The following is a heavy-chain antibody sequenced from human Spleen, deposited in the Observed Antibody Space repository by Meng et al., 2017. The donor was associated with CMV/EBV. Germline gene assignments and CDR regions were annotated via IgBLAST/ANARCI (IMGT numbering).Heavy chain of an antibody. CDR2: ITPYDGKT. Sequence: ASVKVSCKTSGYTFTTYGISWVRQAPGQGLEWMGWITPYDGKTTYAQKLQGRVTMTTDTSTRTAYMELRSLTSDDTAVYYCVRVVVTRNYCYYYYGMDVWGQGTTVTVSS. J-gene: IGHJ6*02. CDR1: GYTFTTYG. D-gene: IGHD2-21*02. V-gene: IGHV1-18*01. CDR3: VRVVVTRNYCYYYYGMDV.